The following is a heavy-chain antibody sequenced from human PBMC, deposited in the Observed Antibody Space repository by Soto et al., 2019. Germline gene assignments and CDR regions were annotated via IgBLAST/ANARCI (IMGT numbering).Heavy chain of an antibody. V-gene: IGHV3-66*01. Sequence: EVQLVESGGGLVQPGGSLRLSCAASGFPVSTNYVSWVRQAPGKGLEWVSIIYDGGSTYYADSVKGRFTITRDNFKNMLYLQMNSLRAEDTAVYYCARGDSDYGRRLDPWGQGTQVTVSS. CDR1: GFPVSTNY. CDR2: IYDGGST. D-gene: IGHD4-17*01. CDR3: ARGDSDYGRRLDP. J-gene: IGHJ5*02.